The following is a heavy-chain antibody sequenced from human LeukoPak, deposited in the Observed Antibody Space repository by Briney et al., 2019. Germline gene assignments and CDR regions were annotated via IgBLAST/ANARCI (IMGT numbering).Heavy chain of an antibody. CDR2: IYHGGST. D-gene: IGHD1-26*01. Sequence: SQTLSLTCAVSGGSISSGGYSWSWIRQPPGKGLEWIGYIYHGGSTYYNPSLKSRVTISVDRSKNQFSLKLSSVTAADTAVYYCARDGGASPHYFDYWGQGTLVTVSS. CDR1: GGSISSGGYS. CDR3: ARDGGASPHYFDY. J-gene: IGHJ4*02. V-gene: IGHV4-30-2*01.